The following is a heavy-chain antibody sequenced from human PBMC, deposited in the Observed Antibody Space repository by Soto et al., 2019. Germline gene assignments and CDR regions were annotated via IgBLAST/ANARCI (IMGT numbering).Heavy chain of an antibody. D-gene: IGHD3-10*01. CDR3: ARDRYYGSGSYYNPVDY. J-gene: IGHJ4*02. CDR1: GYTFTSYG. Sequence: ASVKVSCKASGYTFTSYGISWVRQAPGQGLEWMGWISAYNGNTNYAQKLQGRVTMTTDTSTSTAYMELRSLRSDDTAVYYCARDRYYGSGSYYNPVDYWGQGTLVTAPQ. CDR2: ISAYNGNT. V-gene: IGHV1-18*01.